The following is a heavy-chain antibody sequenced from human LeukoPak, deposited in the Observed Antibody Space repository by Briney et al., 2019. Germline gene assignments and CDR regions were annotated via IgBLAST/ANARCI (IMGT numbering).Heavy chain of an antibody. CDR1: GYTFTSYG. J-gene: IGHJ4*02. CDR2: ISGYNGNT. D-gene: IGHD3-16*02. CDR3: ARANTAERELSFYFDY. V-gene: IGHV1-18*01. Sequence: GASVKVSCKASGYTFTSYGINWVRQAPGQGLEWMGWISGYNGNTIYAENLQGKVTMTRDTSTSTVYMELSSLRSEDTAVYYCARANTAERELSFYFDYWGQGTLVTVSS.